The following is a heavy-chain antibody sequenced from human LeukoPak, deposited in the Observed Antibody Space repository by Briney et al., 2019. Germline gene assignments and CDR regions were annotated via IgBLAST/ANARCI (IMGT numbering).Heavy chain of an antibody. V-gene: IGHV1-69*06. CDR2: IIPIFGTA. J-gene: IGHJ4*02. D-gene: IGHD6-13*01. CDR1: GYTFTSYA. CDR3: AGSIAAAGTAAPFDY. Sequence: ASVKVSCKASGYTFTSYAISWVRQAPGQGLEWMGGIIPIFGTANYAQKFQGRVTITADKSTSTAYMELSSLRSEDTAVYYCAGSIAAAGTAAPFDYWGQGTLVTVSS.